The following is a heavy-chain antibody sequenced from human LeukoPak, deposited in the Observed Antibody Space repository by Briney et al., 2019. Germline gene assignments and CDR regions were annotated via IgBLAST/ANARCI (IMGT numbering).Heavy chain of an antibody. CDR3: AREGEQWSEPYNWFDP. CDR1: GFTFSTYS. V-gene: IGHV3-48*04. CDR2: ISSSSTTI. D-gene: IGHD6-19*01. Sequence: GGSLRLSCAASGFTFSTYSMNWVRQAPGKGLEWISYISSSSTTIYYADSVKGRFTISRDNGKNSLYLQMNSLRAEDTAVYYCAREGEQWSEPYNWFDPWGQGTLVTVSS. J-gene: IGHJ5*02.